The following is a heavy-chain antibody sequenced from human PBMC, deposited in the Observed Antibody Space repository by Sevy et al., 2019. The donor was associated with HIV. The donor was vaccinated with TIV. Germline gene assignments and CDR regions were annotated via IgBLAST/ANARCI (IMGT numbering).Heavy chain of an antibody. V-gene: IGHV1-18*01. CDR2: NSAYNGNT. CDR1: GYTFTSYG. D-gene: IGHD3-10*01. J-gene: IGHJ4*02. CDR3: ARHYGSGSYYGMNFDY. Sequence: ASVKVSCKASGYTFTSYGISWVRQAPGQGLEWMGWNSAYNGNTNYAQKLQGRVTMTTDTSTSTAYMELRSLRSDDTALYYCARHYGSGSYYGMNFDYWGQGTLVTVSS.